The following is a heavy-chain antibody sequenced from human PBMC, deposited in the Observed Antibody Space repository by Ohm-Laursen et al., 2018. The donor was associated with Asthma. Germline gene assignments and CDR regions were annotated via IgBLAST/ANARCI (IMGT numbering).Heavy chain of an antibody. Sequence: ASVKVSCKTSGYTFTGYYMHWVRQAPGQGLEWMGRINPNSGGTNYAQKFQGRVTMTRDTSISTAYMELSSLRSEDTAVYYCARGWSYYDSSGYWNYWGQGTLVTVSS. D-gene: IGHD3-22*01. J-gene: IGHJ4*02. CDR3: ARGWSYYDSSGYWNY. CDR1: GYTFTGYY. CDR2: INPNSGGT. V-gene: IGHV1-2*06.